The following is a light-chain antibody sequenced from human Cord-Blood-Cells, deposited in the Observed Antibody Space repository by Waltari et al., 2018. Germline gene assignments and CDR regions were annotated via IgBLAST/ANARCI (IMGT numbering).Light chain of an antibody. CDR3: QQYCSSYT. V-gene: IGKV3-20*01. CDR2: GAS. Sequence: EIVLTQSPGTLSLSLGERATLSCRASQSVSSSYLAWYQQKPGQAPRLLIYGASSRATGIPDRFSGSGSGTDFTLTISRLEPEDFAVYYCQQYCSSYTFGQGTKLEIK. J-gene: IGKJ2*01. CDR1: QSVSSSY.